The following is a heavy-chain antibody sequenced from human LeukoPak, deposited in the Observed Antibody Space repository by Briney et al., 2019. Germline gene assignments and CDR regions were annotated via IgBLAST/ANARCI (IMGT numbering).Heavy chain of an antibody. Sequence: GRSLRLSCAASGFTFSSYAMHWVRQAPGKGLEWVAVISYDGSNKYYADSVKGRFTISRDNSKNTLYLQMNSLRAEDTAVYYCPRGGSWYLDYWGQGTLVTVSS. CDR2: ISYDGSNK. V-gene: IGHV3-30-3*01. CDR1: GFTFSSYA. J-gene: IGHJ4*02. D-gene: IGHD6-13*01. CDR3: PRGGSWYLDY.